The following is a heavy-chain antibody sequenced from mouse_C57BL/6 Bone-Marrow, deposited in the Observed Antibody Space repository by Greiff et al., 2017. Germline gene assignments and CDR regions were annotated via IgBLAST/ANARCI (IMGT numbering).Heavy chain of an antibody. Sequence: VQLQESGAELVRPGTSVKVSCKASGYAFTNYLIEWVKQRPGQGLEWIGVINPGSGGTNYNEKFKGKATLTADKSSSTAYMQLSSLTSEDSAVYFGASSPYFDYWGQGTTLTVSS. CDR1: GYAFTNYL. CDR3: ASSPYFDY. J-gene: IGHJ2*01. V-gene: IGHV1-54*01. CDR2: INPGSGGT.